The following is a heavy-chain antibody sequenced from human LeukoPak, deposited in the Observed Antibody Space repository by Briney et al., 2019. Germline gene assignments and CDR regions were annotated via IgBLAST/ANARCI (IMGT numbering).Heavy chain of an antibody. CDR2: TNGYNGNT. CDR3: ARIGYSSGWPYWFDP. J-gene: IGHJ5*02. Sequence: ASVKVSCKASGNSFTNFGIAWVRQAPGQGHERRGWTNGYNGNTNDAQKFQGRVTMTTETSTNTAYMELRSLKSNDTAVYYCARIGYSSGWPYWFDPWGQGTLVTVSS. CDR1: GNSFTNFG. V-gene: IGHV1-18*01. D-gene: IGHD6-19*01.